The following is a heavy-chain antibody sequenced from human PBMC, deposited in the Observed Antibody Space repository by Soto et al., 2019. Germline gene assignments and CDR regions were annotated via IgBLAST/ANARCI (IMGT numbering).Heavy chain of an antibody. D-gene: IGHD5-12*01. V-gene: IGHV2-5*02. CDR3: AHARRDGYSFDY. Sequence: QITLKESGPPLVKPTQTLTLTCTFSGFSLSTSGVGVGWIRQPPGKALEWLALIYWDDDKRYSPSLKSRLTITKDTSKNQVVLTMTNMDPVDTATYYCAHARRDGYSFDYWGQGTLVTVSS. CDR1: GFSLSTSGVG. J-gene: IGHJ4*02. CDR2: IYWDDDK.